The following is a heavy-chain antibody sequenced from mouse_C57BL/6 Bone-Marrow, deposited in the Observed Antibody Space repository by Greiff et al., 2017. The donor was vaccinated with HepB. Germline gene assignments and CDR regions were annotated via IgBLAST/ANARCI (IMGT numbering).Heavy chain of an antibody. CDR3: TRRYYYGSSSWYFDV. J-gene: IGHJ1*03. CDR2: IDPETGGT. D-gene: IGHD1-1*01. V-gene: IGHV1-15*01. CDR1: GYTFTDYE. Sequence: QVQLQQSGAELVRPGASVTLSCKASGYTFTDYEMHWVKQTPVHGLEWIGAIDPETGGTAYNQKFKGKAILTADKSSSTAYMELRSLTSEDSAVYYCTRRYYYGSSSWYFDVWVTGTTVTVSS.